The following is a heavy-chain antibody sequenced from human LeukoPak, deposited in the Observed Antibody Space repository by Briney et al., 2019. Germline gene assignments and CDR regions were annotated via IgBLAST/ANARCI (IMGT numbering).Heavy chain of an antibody. J-gene: IGHJ6*03. Sequence: ASVKVSCKASGYTFSGFYIHWVRQAPGQGLEWMGWINPNSGVTNYAQKLQGRVTITRDTSIDTAYMQLSRLRSDDTAVYYCAKDRYGDYEAPFHYYLDAWGRGTTVTVSS. D-gene: IGHD5-12*01. V-gene: IGHV1-2*02. CDR3: AKDRYGDYEAPFHYYLDA. CDR2: INPNSGVT. CDR1: GYTFSGFY.